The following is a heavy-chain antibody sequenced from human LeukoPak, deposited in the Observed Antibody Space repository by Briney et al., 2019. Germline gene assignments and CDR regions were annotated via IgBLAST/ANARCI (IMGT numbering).Heavy chain of an antibody. D-gene: IGHD3-3*01. Sequence: PGRSLRLSCAASGFTCSSYARHWVRQAPGKGLEWVAVISYDGSNKYYADSVKGRLTISRDNSKNTLYLQMNSLRAEDTAVYYCARATERFLEWWTFDYWGQGTLVTVS. J-gene: IGHJ4*02. CDR2: ISYDGSNK. CDR1: GFTCSSYA. V-gene: IGHV3-30*04. CDR3: ARATERFLEWWTFDY.